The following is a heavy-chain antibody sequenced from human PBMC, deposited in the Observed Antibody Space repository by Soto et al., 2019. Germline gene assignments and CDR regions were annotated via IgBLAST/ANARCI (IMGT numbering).Heavy chain of an antibody. J-gene: IGHJ4*02. CDR1: GFTFSDYA. CDR3: SRVDPGETSPFDH. V-gene: IGHV3-30*03. CDR2: VSHDGRNT. D-gene: IGHD3-10*01. Sequence: GGSLRLSCAASGFTFSDYAMHWVRQAPGKGLEWVAVVSHDGRNTHYADSVKGRFTISRDSSKNTVSLEMTSLRSEDTAVYYCSRVDPGETSPFDHWGQGTLVTVSS.